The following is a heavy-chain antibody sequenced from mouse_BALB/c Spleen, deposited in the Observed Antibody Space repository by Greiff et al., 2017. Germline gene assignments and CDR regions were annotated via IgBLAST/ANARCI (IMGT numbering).Heavy chain of an antibody. J-gene: IGHJ3*01. Sequence: EVKLVESGAELVKPGASVKLSCTASGFNIKDTYMHWVKQRPEQGLEWIGRIDPANGNTKYDSKFQGKATITADTSSNTAYLQLSSLTSEDTAVYYCARRGYGNPIAYWGQGTLVTVSA. CDR3: ARRGYGNPIAY. CDR1: GFNIKDTY. D-gene: IGHD2-10*02. V-gene: IGHV14-3*02. CDR2: IDPANGNT.